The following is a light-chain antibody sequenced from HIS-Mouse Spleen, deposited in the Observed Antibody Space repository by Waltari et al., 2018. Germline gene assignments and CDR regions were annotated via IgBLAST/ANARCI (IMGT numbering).Light chain of an antibody. CDR2: EGS. CDR3: CSYAGSSTFVV. Sequence: QSALTQPASVSGSPGQSIPISCTGTSSDVGSYNPVSWYQQHPGKAPKLMIYEGSKRPSGVSNRFSGSKSGNTASLTISGLQAEDEADYYCCSYAGSSTFVVFGGGTKLTVL. CDR1: SSDVGSYNP. V-gene: IGLV2-23*01. J-gene: IGLJ2*01.